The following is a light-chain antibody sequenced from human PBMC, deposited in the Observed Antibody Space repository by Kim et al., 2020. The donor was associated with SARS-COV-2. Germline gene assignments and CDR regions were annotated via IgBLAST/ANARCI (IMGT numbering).Light chain of an antibody. Sequence: EAVGDRVTITCRASQDIRNDLGWYQQNPGRAPTRLIYGASSLQSGVPSRCRGSGSGTAFTLTISSVQPEDFATSFCLQHSTSPITFGQGTRLEIK. V-gene: IGKV1-17*01. CDR1: QDIRND. CDR3: LQHSTSPIT. CDR2: GAS. J-gene: IGKJ5*01.